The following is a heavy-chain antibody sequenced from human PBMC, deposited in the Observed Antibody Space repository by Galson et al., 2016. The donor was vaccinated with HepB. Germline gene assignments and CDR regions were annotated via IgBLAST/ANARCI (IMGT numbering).Heavy chain of an antibody. D-gene: IGHD3-16*02. CDR1: GFTFSDYY. Sequence: SLRLSCAASGFTFSDYYMTWLRQAPGKGLQWVSYISNSGLTIYYADSVRGRFTISRDNAKNSLYLQMDSLRAEDTAIYYCARDGSGSYHDYFYKGMDVWGQGTTVTVSS. V-gene: IGHV3-11*01. CDR2: ISNSGLTI. J-gene: IGHJ6*02. CDR3: ARDGSGSYHDYFYKGMDV.